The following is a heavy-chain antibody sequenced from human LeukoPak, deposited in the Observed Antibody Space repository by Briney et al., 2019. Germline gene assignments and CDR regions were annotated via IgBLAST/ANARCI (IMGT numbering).Heavy chain of an antibody. Sequence: PSETLSLTCTVSGASISSYYWSWIRQPAGKGLEWIGRIYTSGSTNYNPSLKSRVTMSADTSKNQFSLNLSSVTAADTAAYYCARGLYQDFDYWGQGTLVTVSS. D-gene: IGHD2-2*01. J-gene: IGHJ4*02. CDR2: IYTSGST. CDR3: ARGLYQDFDY. CDR1: GASISSYY. V-gene: IGHV4-4*07.